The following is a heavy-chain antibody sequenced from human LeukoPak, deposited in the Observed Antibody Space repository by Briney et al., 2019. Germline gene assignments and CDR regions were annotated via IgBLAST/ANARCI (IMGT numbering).Heavy chain of an antibody. Sequence: ASVKVSCKASGYTFPSYLMHWVRQAPGQGLEWMGIINPTGGSTTYAQKFQGRVTMTRDTSTSTVYMELSSLRSDDTAVYYCARTAARRFDYWGQGALVTVSS. V-gene: IGHV1-46*01. CDR3: ARTAARRFDY. J-gene: IGHJ4*02. CDR1: GYTFPSYL. CDR2: INPTGGST. D-gene: IGHD6-6*01.